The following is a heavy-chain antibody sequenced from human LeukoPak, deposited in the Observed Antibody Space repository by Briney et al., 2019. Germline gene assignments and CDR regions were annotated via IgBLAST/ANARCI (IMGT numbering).Heavy chain of an antibody. CDR3: ARLTRLSTSPDRYYLDY. J-gene: IGHJ4*02. Sequence: SETLSLTCTVSGGSISSYYWSWIRQPPGEGLEWIGYIYTSGGTNYIPSLKGRVTISIDTSKNQFSLKLSSVTAADSAVYYCARLTRLSTSPDRYYLDYWGQGTLVTVSP. CDR1: GGSISSYY. D-gene: IGHD6-6*01. V-gene: IGHV4-4*09. CDR2: IYTSGGT.